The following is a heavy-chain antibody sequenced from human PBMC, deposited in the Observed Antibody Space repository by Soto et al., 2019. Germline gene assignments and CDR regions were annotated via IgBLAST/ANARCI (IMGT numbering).Heavy chain of an antibody. CDR3: ARDLPLYCRGDCNFDF. Sequence: GGSLRLSCGGSGFIFSRYGMHWVRQAPGKGLEWVTGISYDGGERFYADSVKGRFTISRDNSKNRLDLQMSSLRPEDTAVYYCARDLPLYCRGDCNFDFWGQGALVTVSS. CDR2: ISYDGGER. J-gene: IGHJ4*02. CDR1: GFIFSRYG. V-gene: IGHV3-30*03. D-gene: IGHD2-21*02.